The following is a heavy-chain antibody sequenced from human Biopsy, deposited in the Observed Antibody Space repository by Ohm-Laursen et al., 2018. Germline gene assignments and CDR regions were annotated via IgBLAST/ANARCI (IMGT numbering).Heavy chain of an antibody. CDR1: GFTFNNYG. V-gene: IGHV3-30*18. J-gene: IGHJ6*02. Sequence: SLRFSCAASGFTFNNYGMQRVRQAPGKGLEWVAFIFYDGSNTYYADSVKGRFTISRDNSRDTLYLQMSSLRAEDTAVYYCAKDRYNYTPIGGFSMDVWGQGTTVTVSS. CDR3: AKDRYNYTPIGGFSMDV. CDR2: IFYDGSNT. D-gene: IGHD5-18*01.